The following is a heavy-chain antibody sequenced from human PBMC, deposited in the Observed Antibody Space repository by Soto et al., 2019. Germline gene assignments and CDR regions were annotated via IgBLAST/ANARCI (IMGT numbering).Heavy chain of an antibody. CDR2: ISGGGDRT. Sequence: GGSLRLSCAASGFTFSSYAMNWVRQAPGKGLEWVSSISGGGDRTNYADSVRGRFTVSRDSSKNTVHLQMNSLRVEDTAVYYCTKGLHSSAYYYMDVWGTGTTVTVSS. D-gene: IGHD6-6*01. V-gene: IGHV3-23*01. CDR3: TKGLHSSAYYYMDV. CDR1: GFTFSSYA. J-gene: IGHJ6*03.